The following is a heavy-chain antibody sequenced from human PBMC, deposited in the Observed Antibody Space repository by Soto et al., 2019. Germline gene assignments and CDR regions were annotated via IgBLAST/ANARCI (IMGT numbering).Heavy chain of an antibody. J-gene: IGHJ4*02. V-gene: IGHV1-69*02. CDR2: IIPILGIA. Sequence: GASVKVSCKASGGTFSSYTISWVRQAPGQGLEWMGRIIPILGIANYAQKFQGRVTITADKSTSTAYMELSSLRSEDTAVYYCASDRLGYCTNGVCPQPFDYWGQGTLVTVSS. CDR3: ASDRLGYCTNGVCPQPFDY. D-gene: IGHD2-8*01. CDR1: GGTFSSYT.